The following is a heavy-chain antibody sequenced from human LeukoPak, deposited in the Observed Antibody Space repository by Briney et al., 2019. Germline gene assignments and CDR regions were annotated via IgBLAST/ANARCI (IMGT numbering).Heavy chain of an antibody. V-gene: IGHV1-69*04. CDR2: IIPILGIA. Sequence: SVKVSCKASGGTFSSYAISWVRQAPGQGLEWMGRIIPILGIANYAQKFQGRVTITADKSTSTAYMELSSLRSEDTAVYYCAKEFGFGESLGAFDIWGQGTMVTVSS. J-gene: IGHJ3*02. D-gene: IGHD3-10*01. CDR3: AKEFGFGESLGAFDI. CDR1: GGTFSSYA.